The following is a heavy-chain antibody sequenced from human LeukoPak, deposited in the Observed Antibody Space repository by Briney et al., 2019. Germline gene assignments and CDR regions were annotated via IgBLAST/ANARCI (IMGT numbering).Heavy chain of an antibody. CDR1: GFSFSTYS. CDR2: ISGGSGYI. V-gene: IGHV3-21*01. J-gene: IGHJ4*02. Sequence: GGSLRLSCAASGFSFSTYSMNWVRQAPGKGLEWVAYISGGSGYIYYADSVKGRFTVSRDNAENSLYLQMNSLRAEDTAVYYCARQGGMLSFDYWGQGILVTVSS. CDR3: ARQGGMLSFDY. D-gene: IGHD2-8*01.